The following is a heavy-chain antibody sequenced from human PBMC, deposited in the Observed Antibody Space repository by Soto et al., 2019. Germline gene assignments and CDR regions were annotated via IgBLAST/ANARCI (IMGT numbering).Heavy chain of an antibody. D-gene: IGHD2-2*01. J-gene: IGHJ6*02. CDR2: IAPGDSHT. CDR3: ARQLPGKLDV. CDR1: VFIFTNSL. Sequence: GESLKISCKGSVFIFTNSLITWVRQKPGKGLEWMGRIAPGDSHTYYSPSLQGHVTISADKSISTAYLQWSSLQASDTGIYYCARQLPGKLDVWGQGTTVTVSS. V-gene: IGHV5-10-1*01.